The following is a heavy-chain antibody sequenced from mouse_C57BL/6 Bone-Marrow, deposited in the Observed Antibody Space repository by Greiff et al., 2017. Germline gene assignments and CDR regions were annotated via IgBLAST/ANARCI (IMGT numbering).Heavy chain of an antibody. J-gene: IGHJ3*01. CDR2: INPKNGGT. CDR3: ARAGFAY. CDR1: GYTFTDYY. V-gene: IGHV1-26*01. Sequence: VQLQQSGPELVKPGASVKISCKASGYTFTDYYMNWVKQSHGKSLEWIGDINPKNGGTSYNQKFKGKAKLTVDNSSSTAYMELRSLTSEDSAVYYCARAGFAYWGQGTLVTVSA.